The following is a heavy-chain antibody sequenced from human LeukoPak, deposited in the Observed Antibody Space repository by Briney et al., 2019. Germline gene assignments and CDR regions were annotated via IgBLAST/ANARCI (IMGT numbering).Heavy chain of an antibody. CDR2: INHNGNVN. CDR1: GFTFSSYW. V-gene: IGHV3-7*03. D-gene: IGHD3-16*01. J-gene: IGHJ6*02. Sequence: GGSLRLSCAASGFTFSSYWMNWARQAPGKGLEWVASINHNGNVNYYVDSVKGRFTISRDNAKNSLYLQMSNLRAEDTAVYFCARGGGLDTWGQGATVTVSS. CDR3: ARGGGLDT.